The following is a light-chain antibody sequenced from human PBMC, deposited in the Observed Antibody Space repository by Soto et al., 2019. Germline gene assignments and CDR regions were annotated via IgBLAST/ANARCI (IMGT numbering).Light chain of an antibody. CDR3: QQYNNWPLT. CDR2: GAS. J-gene: IGKJ4*01. CDR1: QSVIDN. V-gene: IGKV3-15*01. Sequence: EIVMTQSPATLSLSPGERATLSCRASQSVIDNLAWYQQKPGQAPRLLVYGASTRATGIPARFSGSGSGTEFTLTISSLQSEDFAVYYCQQYNNWPLTFGGGNKVEIK.